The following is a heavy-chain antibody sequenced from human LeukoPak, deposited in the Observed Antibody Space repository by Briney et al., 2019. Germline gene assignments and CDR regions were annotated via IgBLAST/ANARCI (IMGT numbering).Heavy chain of an antibody. D-gene: IGHD2-21*02. CDR3: ARDFCGGDCYNFDY. CDR2: ISYDGSNK. CDR1: GFTFSSYG. Sequence: PGRSLRLSCAASGFTFSSYGMHWVRQAPGKGLEWVAVISYDGSNKYYADSVKGRFTISRDNSKNTLYLQMNSLRAEDTAVYYCARDFCGGDCYNFDYWGQGTLVTVSS. J-gene: IGHJ4*02. V-gene: IGHV3-30*03.